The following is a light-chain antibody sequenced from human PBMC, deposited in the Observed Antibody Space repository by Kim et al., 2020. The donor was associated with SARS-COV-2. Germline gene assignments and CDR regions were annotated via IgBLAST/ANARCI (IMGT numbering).Light chain of an antibody. CDR3: QKYNTSPDT. CDR2: DAY. Sequence: ASVVYSFSLTSRAHQSFSNSLAWYQQKPGKAPKLLIYDAYNLASGVPSRFSGSGFGTDFTLTISSLQPEDVATYYCQKYNTSPDTFGQGTRLEIK. V-gene: IGKV1-27*01. J-gene: IGKJ5*01. CDR1: QSFSNS.